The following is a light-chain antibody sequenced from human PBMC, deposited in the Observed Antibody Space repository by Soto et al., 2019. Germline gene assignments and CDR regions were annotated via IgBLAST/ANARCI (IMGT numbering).Light chain of an antibody. CDR2: DAS. CDR1: QSVSSY. J-gene: IGKJ2*01. V-gene: IGKV3-11*01. CDR3: QQRSNWPRYT. Sequence: EIVLTQSPATLSLSPGERATLSCRASQSVSSYLAWYQQKPGQAPRLLIYDASNMATGIPARFSGSGSGTDFTLTISSLETEDFAVYYCQQRSNWPRYTFGQGTKLEIK.